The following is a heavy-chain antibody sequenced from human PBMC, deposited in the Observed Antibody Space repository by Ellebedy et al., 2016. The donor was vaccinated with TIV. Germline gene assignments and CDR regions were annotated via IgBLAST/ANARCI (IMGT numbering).Heavy chain of an antibody. CDR3: ATDIFTMVRSDY. V-gene: IGHV1-24*01. CDR1: GYTLTELS. CDR2: FDPEDGET. D-gene: IGHD3-10*01. Sequence: ASVKVSXXVSGYTLTELSMHWVRQAPGKGLEWMGGFDPEDGETIYAQKFQGRVTMTEDTSTDTAYMELSSLRSEDTAVYYCATDIFTMVRSDYWGQGTLVTVSS. J-gene: IGHJ4*02.